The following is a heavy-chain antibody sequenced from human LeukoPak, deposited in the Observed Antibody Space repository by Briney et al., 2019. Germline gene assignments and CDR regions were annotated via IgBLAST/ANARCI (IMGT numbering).Heavy chain of an antibody. D-gene: IGHD1-14*01. CDR2: VSSGGGAV. V-gene: IGHV3-48*01. J-gene: IGHJ4*02. Sequence: PGGSLRLSCRDSGFIFSDSSMTWVRQAPGKGLEWLSYVSSGGGAVYYADSVKGRFTIFRDNDKNTLYLEMNSLSPDDTAVYYCARGVEPLAANTLAYWGQGTLVTVSS. CDR1: GFIFSDSS. CDR3: ARGVEPLAANTLAY.